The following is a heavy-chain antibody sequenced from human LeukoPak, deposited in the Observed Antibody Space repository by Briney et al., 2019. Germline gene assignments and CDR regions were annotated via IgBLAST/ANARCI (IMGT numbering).Heavy chain of an antibody. Sequence: SVKVSCKASGATFTTYAIIWVRQAPGQGLEWMGGIIPVFGTANYAQRFQGRVTISTDESTSTAYMELTSLRSEDTAVYYCATDGPPVGATNSLDYWGQGTLVTVSS. CDR2: IIPVFGTA. CDR3: ATDGPPVGATNSLDY. J-gene: IGHJ4*02. D-gene: IGHD1-26*01. V-gene: IGHV1-69*05. CDR1: GATFTTYA.